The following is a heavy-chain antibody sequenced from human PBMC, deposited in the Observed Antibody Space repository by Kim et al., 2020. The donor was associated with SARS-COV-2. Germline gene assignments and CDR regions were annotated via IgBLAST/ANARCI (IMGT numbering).Heavy chain of an antibody. CDR2: MSHDGSRK. D-gene: IGHD3-10*01. Sequence: GGSLRLSCADSGFAFRDHGMHWVRQAPGKGLEWVAVMSHDGSRKYYADSVKGRFTLSRDNSRDTLYLEMHSLRSEDTAVYFCARDREGAGSYLDYWGQG. CDR1: GFAFRDHG. CDR3: ARDREGAGSYLDY. V-gene: IGHV3-30-3*01. J-gene: IGHJ4*02.